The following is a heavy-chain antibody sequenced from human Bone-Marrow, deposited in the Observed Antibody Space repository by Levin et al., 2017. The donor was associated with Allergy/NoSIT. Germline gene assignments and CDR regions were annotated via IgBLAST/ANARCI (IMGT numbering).Heavy chain of an antibody. CDR2: INSDGSST. D-gene: IGHD6-6*01. J-gene: IGHJ6*02. CDR1: GFTFSSYW. CDR3: ARGGSSGYYGMDV. Sequence: ASVKVSCAASGFTFSSYWMHWVRQAPGKGLVWVSRINSDGSSTSYADSVKGRFTISRDNAKNTLYLQMNSLRAEDTAVYYCARGGSSGYYGMDVWGQGTTVTVSS. V-gene: IGHV3-74*01.